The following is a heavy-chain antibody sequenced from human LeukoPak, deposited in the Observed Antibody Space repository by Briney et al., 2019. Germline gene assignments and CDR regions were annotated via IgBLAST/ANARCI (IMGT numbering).Heavy chain of an antibody. Sequence: NPSETLSLTCTVSDYSISSGYGYYWGWIRQPPWKGLEWIGNIYHSGITYYNHFNSSLKSRVTISIDTSKNQFSLRLTSVTAADTAVYFCATLVSTRYYFDYWGQGTLVTVSS. D-gene: IGHD5/OR15-5a*01. CDR3: ATLVSTRYYFDY. CDR2: IYHSGIT. CDR1: DYSISSGYGYY. J-gene: IGHJ4*02. V-gene: IGHV4-38-2*02.